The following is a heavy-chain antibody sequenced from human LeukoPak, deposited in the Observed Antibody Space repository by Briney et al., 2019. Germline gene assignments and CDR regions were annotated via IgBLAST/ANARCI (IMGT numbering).Heavy chain of an antibody. CDR1: GGSISSSSYY. V-gene: IGHV4-39*07. CDR2: IYYSGST. Sequence: KTSETLSLTCTVSGGSISSSSYYWGWLRQPPGKGLEWIGSIYYSGSTYYNPSLKSRVTISVDTSKNQFSLKLSSVTAADTAVYYCARTQGVGATWVATFDYWGQGTLVTVSS. J-gene: IGHJ4*02. D-gene: IGHD1-26*01. CDR3: ARTQGVGATWVATFDY.